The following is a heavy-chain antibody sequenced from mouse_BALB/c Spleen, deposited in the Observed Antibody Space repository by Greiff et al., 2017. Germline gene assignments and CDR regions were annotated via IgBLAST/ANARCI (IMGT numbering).Heavy chain of an antibody. CDR2: INSNGGST. Sequence: EVQLVESGGGLVKLGGSLKLSCAASGFTFSSYYISWVRQTPEKRLELVAAINSNGGSTYYPDTVKGRFTISRDNAKNTLYLQMSSLKSEDTALYYCARHPYFDYWGQGTTLTVSS. CDR3: ARHPYFDY. J-gene: IGHJ2*01. CDR1: GFTFSSYY. V-gene: IGHV5-6-2*01.